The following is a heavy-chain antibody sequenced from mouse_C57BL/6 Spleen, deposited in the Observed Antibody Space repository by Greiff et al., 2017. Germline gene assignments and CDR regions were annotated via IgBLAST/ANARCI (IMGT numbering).Heavy chain of an antibody. V-gene: IGHV1-74*01. CDR2: IHPSDSDT. Sequence: QVQLQQPGAELVQPGASVKVSCKASGYTFTSYWMHWVNQRPGQGLEWIGRIHPSDSDTNYNQKFKGKATFTVDKSSSKAYMQLSSLTSEDSAVDYCAIENFYWYFDVWGTGTTVTVSS. J-gene: IGHJ1*03. CDR1: GYTFTSYW. CDR3: AIENFYWYFDV.